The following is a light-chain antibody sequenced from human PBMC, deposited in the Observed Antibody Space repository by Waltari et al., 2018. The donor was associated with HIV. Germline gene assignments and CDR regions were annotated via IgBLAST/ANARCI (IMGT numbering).Light chain of an antibody. CDR1: SRDVGSYNL. CDR3: SSYSTTNPWV. V-gene: IGLV2-23*01. Sequence: QSALTQPASVSGSLGQSITISCAGTSRDVGSYNLVSWYQRHPAKAPNLIIYAGNKRPSGVSIRFSGSKPGSTASLTISGLQAEDETDYFCSSYSTTNPWVFGGGTKLTVL. CDR2: AGN. J-gene: IGLJ3*02.